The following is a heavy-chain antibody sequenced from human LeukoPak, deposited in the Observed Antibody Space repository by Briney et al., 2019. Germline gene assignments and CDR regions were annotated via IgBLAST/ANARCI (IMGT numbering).Heavy chain of an antibody. CDR2: MNPNNGNT. Sequence: ASVKVSCKASGYTFISSDINWVRQATGQGLEWMGWMNPNNGNTGYAQKFQGRVTMTRDTSISTAYMELGSLTSEDSAVYYCARGDRYDFWSGYYTRYGMDVWGQGTTVTVSS. CDR3: ARGDRYDFWSGYYTRYGMDV. J-gene: IGHJ6*02. D-gene: IGHD3-3*01. CDR1: GYTFISSD. V-gene: IGHV1-8*01.